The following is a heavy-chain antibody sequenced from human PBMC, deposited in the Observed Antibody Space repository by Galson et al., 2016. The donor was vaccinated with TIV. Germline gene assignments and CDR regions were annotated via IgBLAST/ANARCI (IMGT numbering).Heavy chain of an antibody. D-gene: IGHD2-21*01. Sequence: SVKVSCKASGYTFSNYAIRWVRQAPGQGLEWMGWINIYNDNTYYAQRVQGRFTITTDTSTGTDYMELRSLRSDDPAVYFCARDRNSIAAVFLEDDACDVWGQGTSVPVSS. CDR2: INIYNDNT. CDR3: ARDRNSIAAVFLEDDACDV. J-gene: IGHJ3*01. V-gene: IGHV1-18*01. CDR1: GYTFSNYA.